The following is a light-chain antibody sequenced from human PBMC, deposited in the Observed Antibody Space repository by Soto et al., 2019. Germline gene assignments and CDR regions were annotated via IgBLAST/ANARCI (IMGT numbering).Light chain of an antibody. Sequence: EIVMTQSPAILSVSPGERATLSCRASQSVSSNLAWYQQKPGQAPRLLIYGASTRATGIPARFSGSGSGTEFTLTISSLQSEDCAVYYWQHYNNWPPWTFGEGTKVEIK. J-gene: IGKJ1*01. CDR2: GAS. V-gene: IGKV3-15*01. CDR1: QSVSSN. CDR3: QHYNNWPPWT.